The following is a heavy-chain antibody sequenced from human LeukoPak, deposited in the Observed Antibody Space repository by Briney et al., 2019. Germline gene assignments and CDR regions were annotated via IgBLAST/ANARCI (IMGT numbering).Heavy chain of an antibody. CDR1: GFTFSSYG. Sequence: GGSLRLSCAASGFTFSSYGMHWVRQAPGKGLEWVAVISYDGSNKYYADSVKGRFTISRDNSKNTLYLQMNSLRAEDTAVYYCARGGYYFDSSGSPFDYWGQGTLVTVSS. J-gene: IGHJ4*02. CDR3: ARGGYYFDSSGSPFDY. D-gene: IGHD3-22*01. V-gene: IGHV3-30*03. CDR2: ISYDGSNK.